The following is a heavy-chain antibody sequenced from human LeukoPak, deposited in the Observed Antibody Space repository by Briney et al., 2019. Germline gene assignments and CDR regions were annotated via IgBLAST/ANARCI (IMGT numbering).Heavy chain of an antibody. D-gene: IGHD6-13*01. V-gene: IGHV4-38-2*02. J-gene: IGHJ4*02. CDR2: IYHSGVT. CDR3: ARGYSSSWYVFDY. Sequence: PSETLSLTCTVSGFSISSGHYWGWIRQPPGKGLEWFGSIYHSGVTYYNPSLKSRVTLSVDTSKNQFSLKLTSVTAADTAVYYCARGYSSSWYVFDYWGQGTLVTVSS. CDR1: GFSISSGHY.